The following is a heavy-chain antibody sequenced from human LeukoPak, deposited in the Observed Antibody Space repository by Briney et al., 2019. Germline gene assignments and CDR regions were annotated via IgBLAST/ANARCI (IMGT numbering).Heavy chain of an antibody. CDR1: GGTFSSYA. CDR2: IIPIFGTA. Sequence: ASVKVSCKASGGTFSSYAISWVRQAPGQGLEWMGGIIPIFGTANYAQKFQGRVTITADESTSTAYMELGSLRSEDTAVYYCARSDEGDYGDYSGMDVWGQGTTVTVSS. V-gene: IGHV1-69*13. D-gene: IGHD4-17*01. CDR3: ARSDEGDYGDYSGMDV. J-gene: IGHJ6*02.